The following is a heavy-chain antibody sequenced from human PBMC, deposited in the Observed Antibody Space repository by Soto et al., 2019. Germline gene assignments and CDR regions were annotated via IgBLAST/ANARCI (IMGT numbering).Heavy chain of an antibody. CDR3: AKVLIRFYYDSSY. CDR2: ISGSGGST. D-gene: IGHD3-22*01. CDR1: GFTFSSYS. J-gene: IGHJ4*02. V-gene: IGHV3-23*01. Sequence: GGSLRLSCSASGFTFSSYSMSWVRQAPGKGLEWVSAISGSGGSTYYADSVKGRFTISRDNSKNTLYLQMNSLRAEDTAVYYCAKVLIRFYYDSSYWGQGTLVTVSS.